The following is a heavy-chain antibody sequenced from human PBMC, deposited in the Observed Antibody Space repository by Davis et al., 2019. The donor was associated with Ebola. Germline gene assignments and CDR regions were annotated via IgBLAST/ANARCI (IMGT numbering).Heavy chain of an antibody. CDR2: INSDGSST. D-gene: IGHD6-6*01. CDR3: ARDSGPRRRYYYYGMDV. CDR1: GFTFSSYW. V-gene: IGHV3-74*01. Sequence: HTGGSLRLSCAASGFTFSSYWMHWVRQAPGKGLVWVSRINSDGSSTNYADSVKGRFTISRDNAKNTLYLQMNSLRAEDTAVYYCARDSGPRRRYYYYGMDVWGQGTTVTVSS. J-gene: IGHJ6*02.